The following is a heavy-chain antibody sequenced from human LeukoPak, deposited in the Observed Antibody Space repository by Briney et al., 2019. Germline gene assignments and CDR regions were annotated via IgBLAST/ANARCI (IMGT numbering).Heavy chain of an antibody. D-gene: IGHD1-26*01. CDR1: GYTFTGYY. J-gene: IGHJ4*02. CDR2: INPNSGGT. V-gene: IGHV1-2*02. Sequence: ASVKVSCKASGYTFTGYYMHWVRQAPGQGLEWMGWINPNSGGTNYSQKFQGRVTMTRDTSISTAYMELSRLRSDDTAVYYCAGWGIVGATLLDYWGQGTLVTVSS. CDR3: AGWGIVGATLLDY.